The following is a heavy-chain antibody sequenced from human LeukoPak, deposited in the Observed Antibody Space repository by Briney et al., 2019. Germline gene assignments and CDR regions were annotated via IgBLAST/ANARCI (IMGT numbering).Heavy chain of an antibody. CDR3: AASTKHTAMVDY. J-gene: IGHJ4*02. CDR1: GFTFSSYS. CDR2: IGSSSSYI. Sequence: PGGSLRLSCAASGFTFSSYSMNWVRQAPGKGLEWVSSIGSSSSYIYYADSVKGRFTISRDNAKNSLHLQMNSLRAEDTAAYYCAASTKHTAMVDYWGQGTLVTVSS. D-gene: IGHD5-18*01. V-gene: IGHV3-21*01.